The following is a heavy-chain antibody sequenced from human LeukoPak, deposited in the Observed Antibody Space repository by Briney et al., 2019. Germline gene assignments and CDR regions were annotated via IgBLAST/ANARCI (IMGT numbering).Heavy chain of an antibody. CDR3: ARHGDGDIVVVPAAIISGQFDY. D-gene: IGHD2-2*01. Sequence: TSETLSLTCTVSGDSISSGDYYWSWIRQPPGKGLEWIGYIYFSGTTYYNPSLKSRVTISVDTSKNQFSLKLSSVTAADTAVYYCARHGDGDIVVVPAAIISGQFDYWGQGTLVTVSS. CDR1: GDSISSGDYY. CDR2: IYFSGTT. V-gene: IGHV4-30-4*08. J-gene: IGHJ4*02.